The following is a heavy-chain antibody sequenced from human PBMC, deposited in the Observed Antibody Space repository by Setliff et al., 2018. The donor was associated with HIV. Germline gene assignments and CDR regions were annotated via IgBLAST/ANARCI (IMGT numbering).Heavy chain of an antibody. CDR2: IIPIFGTA. CDR1: GGTFSSYA. Sequence: GASVKVSCKASGGTFSSYAISWVRQAPRQGLEWMGGIIPIFGTANYAQKFQGRVTITADESTSTAFMDLSGLRSEDTAVYYCAENRSPSIFSAPTNAFDIWGQGTMVTVSS. CDR3: AENRSPSIFSAPTNAFDI. V-gene: IGHV1-69*13. D-gene: IGHD3-9*01. J-gene: IGHJ3*02.